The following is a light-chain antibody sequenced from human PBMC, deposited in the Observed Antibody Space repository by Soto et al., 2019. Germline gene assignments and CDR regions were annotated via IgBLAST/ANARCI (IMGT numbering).Light chain of an antibody. CDR1: QSVSSN. Sequence: EILMTQSPATLSVSPGERATLSCRASQSVSSNVAWYQQKPGQAPRLLIFGASTRASGIPARFSASGSGTEFSLTISILQSEDFAVYCWQQYSNSPLTFGGGTKVEI. CDR3: QQYSNSPLT. J-gene: IGKJ4*01. V-gene: IGKV3-15*01. CDR2: GAS.